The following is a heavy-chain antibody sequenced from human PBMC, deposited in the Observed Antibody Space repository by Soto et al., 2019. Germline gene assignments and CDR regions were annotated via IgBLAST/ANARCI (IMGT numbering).Heavy chain of an antibody. CDR3: ARDLIYYDGSGANWFDP. V-gene: IGHV1-46*01. CDR2: INPGGGST. Sequence: QVQLVQSGAEVKKRGASVKVSCKASGYSFTSYYMHWVRQAPGQGLEWMGIINPGGGSTTYAQKFRGRVTMTWDTSTSTVFMELSSLRSEDTAVYYCARDLIYYDGSGANWFDPWGQGTLVTVSS. J-gene: IGHJ5*02. CDR1: GYSFTSYY. D-gene: IGHD3-22*01.